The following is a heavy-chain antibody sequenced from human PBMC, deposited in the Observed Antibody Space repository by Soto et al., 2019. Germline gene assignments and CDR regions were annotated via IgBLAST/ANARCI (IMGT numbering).Heavy chain of an antibody. CDR1: GFSVRSNY. Sequence: EVQLVESGGGLVQSGGSLRLSCAASGFSVRSNYMSWVRQAPGKGLEWVSVINSGGGTYYTDSVKGRFTISRDSSKNSLYLQMNSLRAEDTAVDYCARDERGYSYGYDLGYWGQGTLVTVSS. CDR3: ARDERGYSYGYDLGY. J-gene: IGHJ4*02. CDR2: INSGGGT. D-gene: IGHD5-18*01. V-gene: IGHV3-66*01.